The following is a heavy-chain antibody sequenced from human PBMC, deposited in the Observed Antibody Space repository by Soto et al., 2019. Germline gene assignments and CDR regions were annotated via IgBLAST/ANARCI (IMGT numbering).Heavy chain of an antibody. J-gene: IGHJ4*02. V-gene: IGHV4-61*08. D-gene: IGHD6-13*01. Sequence: TETLSLTCTVSGGSISSGGYYWSWIRQHPGKGLEWIGYIYFRGTTNYNPSLKSRVTMSADTSKNQFSLKLNSVTAADTAVYYCARDVGSWYDYWGQGTLVTVS. CDR3: ARDVGSWYDY. CDR1: GGSISSGGYY. CDR2: IYFRGTT.